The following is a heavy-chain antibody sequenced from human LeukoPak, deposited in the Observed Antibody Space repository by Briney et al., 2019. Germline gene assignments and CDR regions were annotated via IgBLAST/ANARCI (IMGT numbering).Heavy chain of an antibody. D-gene: IGHD3-3*01. CDR2: IIPIFGTA. J-gene: IGHJ4*02. Sequence: EASVKVSCKASGGTFSSYAISWVRQVPGQGLEWMGGIIPIFGTANYAQKFQGRVTITTDESTSTAYMELSSLRSEDTAVYYCAREAPPDFWSGYHFSYYFDYWGQGTLVTVSS. V-gene: IGHV1-69*05. CDR1: GGTFSSYA. CDR3: AREAPPDFWSGYHFSYYFDY.